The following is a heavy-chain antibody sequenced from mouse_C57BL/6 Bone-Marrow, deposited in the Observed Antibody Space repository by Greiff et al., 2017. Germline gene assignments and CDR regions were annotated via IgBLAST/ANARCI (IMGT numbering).Heavy chain of an antibody. CDR1: GYTFTSYW. CDR3: ARRGGGSRRGYYAMDY. J-gene: IGHJ4*01. Sequence: VQLQQSGAELVKPGASVKLSCKASGYTFTSYWMHWVKQRPGRGLEWIGRIDPNSGGTKYNEKFKSKATLTVDKPSSTAYVQRSSLTSEDSAVYYCARRGGGSRRGYYAMDYWGQGTSVTVSS. V-gene: IGHV1-72*01. D-gene: IGHD1-1*01. CDR2: IDPNSGGT.